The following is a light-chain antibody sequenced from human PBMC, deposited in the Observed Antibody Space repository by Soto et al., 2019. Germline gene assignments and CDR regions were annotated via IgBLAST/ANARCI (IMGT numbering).Light chain of an antibody. J-gene: IGLJ2*01. Sequence: QPVLTQPPSVSGAPGQRVTISCTGSNSNIGAGHAAQWYQQPPGTTPKLLIYDNNRRPSGVPVRFSGSRSGTSASLAITGLQAEDEADYYCQSYDSSLRGPVFGGGTQLTVL. CDR3: QSYDSSLRGPV. V-gene: IGLV1-40*01. CDR1: NSNIGAGHA. CDR2: DNN.